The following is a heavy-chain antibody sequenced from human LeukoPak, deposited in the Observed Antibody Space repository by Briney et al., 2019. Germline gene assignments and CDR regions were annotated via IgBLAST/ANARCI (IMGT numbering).Heavy chain of an antibody. D-gene: IGHD3-10*01. CDR3: ARESALVWFGEFDN. CDR1: GFTFSNAW. Sequence: GGSLRLSCAASGFTFSNAWMSWVRQAPGKGLEWVGRIKSKTDGGTTDYAAPVKGRFTISRDDSKNTLYLQMNSLRAEDTAVYYCARESALVWFGEFDNWGQGTLVTVSP. V-gene: IGHV3-15*01. J-gene: IGHJ4*02. CDR2: IKSKTDGGTT.